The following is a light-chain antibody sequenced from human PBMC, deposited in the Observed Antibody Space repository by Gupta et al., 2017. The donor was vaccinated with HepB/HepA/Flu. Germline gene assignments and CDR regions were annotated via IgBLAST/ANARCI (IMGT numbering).Light chain of an antibody. CDR1: SSNIGSNT. J-gene: IGLJ2*01. V-gene: IGLV1-44*01. CDR2: DDD. CDR3: STWDDSLDGSVT. Sequence: QSVLTQPPSASGTPGQMVTLSCSGSSSNIGSNTVNWYQQLPGTAPKLLIYDDDRRPSGVPDRFSGSKSGTSASLAISGLQSDDEAHYYCSTWDDSLDGSVTFGGGTKLTVL.